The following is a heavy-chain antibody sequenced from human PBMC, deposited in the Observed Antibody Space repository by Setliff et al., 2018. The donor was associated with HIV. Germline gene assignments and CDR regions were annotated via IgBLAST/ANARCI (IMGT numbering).Heavy chain of an antibody. Sequence: PSETLSLTCTVSGGSISSHYWIWIRQPPGKGLEWIGYIHYSGATNYNPSLKSRVTISLDTSRTQFSLRLSSVTAADTAIYYCARQVSIPGVAITPVDYWGQGALVTVSS. CDR2: IHYSGAT. J-gene: IGHJ4*02. D-gene: IGHD5-12*01. V-gene: IGHV4-59*08. CDR1: GGSISSHY. CDR3: ARQVSIPGVAITPVDY.